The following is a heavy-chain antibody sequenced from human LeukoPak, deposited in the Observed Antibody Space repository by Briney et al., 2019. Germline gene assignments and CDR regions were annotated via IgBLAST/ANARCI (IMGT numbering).Heavy chain of an antibody. Sequence: SETLSLTCTVSGGSITDYYWSWIRHSSGKGLEWIGYMYYSGSAYYSPSLKTRVTISVDTSKNQFSLKLTSVTAADTAVYFCARDRYQLPPDYWGPGALVTVSS. CDR2: MYYSGSA. CDR1: GGSITDYY. V-gene: IGHV4-59*12. CDR3: ARDRYQLPPDY. J-gene: IGHJ4*01. D-gene: IGHD2-2*01.